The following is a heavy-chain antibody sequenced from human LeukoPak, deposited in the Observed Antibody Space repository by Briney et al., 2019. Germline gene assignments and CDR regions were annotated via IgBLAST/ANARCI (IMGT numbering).Heavy chain of an antibody. CDR2: ISSYGANI. D-gene: IGHD6-19*01. J-gene: IGHJ3*01. V-gene: IGHV3-64D*09. Sequence: QTGGSLRLSCSASGFTFSSYHTHWVRQAPGRGLHFVSTISSYGANIYIADSVRDRFTISRDDAKHTLYLQMTSLRVEDTAIYYCYSSAWYGAFDVWGQGTMVTVSS. CDR1: GFTFSSYH. CDR3: YSSAWYGAFDV.